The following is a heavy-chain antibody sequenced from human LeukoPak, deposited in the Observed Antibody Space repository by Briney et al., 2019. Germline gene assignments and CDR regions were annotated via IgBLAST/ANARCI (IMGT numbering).Heavy chain of an antibody. D-gene: IGHD2-2*01. CDR3: ARDPLGYCSSTRCQHMD. CDR2: INHSGST. Sequence: PSETLSLTCAVYGGSFSGYYWSWIRQPPGKGLEWIGEINHSGSTNYNPSLKSRVTISVDTSKNQFSLKLSSVTAADTAVYYCARDPLGYCSSTRCQHMDWGQGTLVTVSS. V-gene: IGHV4-34*01. CDR1: GGSFSGYY. J-gene: IGHJ4*02.